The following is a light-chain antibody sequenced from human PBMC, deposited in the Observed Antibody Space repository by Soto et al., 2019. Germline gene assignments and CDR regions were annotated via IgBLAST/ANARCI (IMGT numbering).Light chain of an antibody. CDR3: ATWDDSLRGVL. CDR1: SSNIGGNS. CDR2: QNS. V-gene: IGLV1-44*01. Sequence: QSVLTQPPSASGTPGQTVTISCSGSSSNIGGNSVHWYQQLPGMAPKLLLYQNSQRPSGVPDRFSGSKSGTSASLAISGLQSEDEAAYYCATWDDSLRGVLFGGGTQLTVL. J-gene: IGLJ7*01.